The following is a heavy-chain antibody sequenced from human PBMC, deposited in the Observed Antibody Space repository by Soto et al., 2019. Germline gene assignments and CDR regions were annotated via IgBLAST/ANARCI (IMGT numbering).Heavy chain of an antibody. V-gene: IGHV1-3*01. J-gene: IGHJ4*02. CDR3: ARDGRIVGATVGY. CDR1: GYTFTSYA. Sequence: ASVKVSCKASGYTFTSYAMHWVRQAPGQRLEWMGWINAGNGNTKYSQKFQGRVTITRDTSASTAYMELSSLRSEDTAVYYCARDGRIVGATVGYWGQGTLVTVSS. CDR2: INAGNGNT. D-gene: IGHD1-26*01.